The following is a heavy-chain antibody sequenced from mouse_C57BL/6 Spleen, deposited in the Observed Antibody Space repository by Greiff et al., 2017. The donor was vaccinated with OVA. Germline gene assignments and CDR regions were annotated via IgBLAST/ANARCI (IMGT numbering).Heavy chain of an antibody. CDR2: IRNKANNHAT. J-gene: IGHJ1*03. CDR1: GFTFSDAW. D-gene: IGHD1-1*01. CDR3: TEGTTVVGRGWYFDV. Sequence: EVKVEESGGGLVQPGGSMKLSCAASGFTFSDAWMDLVRQSPEKGLEWVAEIRNKANNHATYYAESVKGRFTISRDDSKSSVYLQMNSLRAEDTGIYYCTEGTTVVGRGWYFDVWGTGTTVTVSS. V-gene: IGHV6-6*01.